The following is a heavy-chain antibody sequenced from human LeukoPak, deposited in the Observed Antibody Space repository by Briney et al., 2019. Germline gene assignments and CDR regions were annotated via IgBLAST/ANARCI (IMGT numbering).Heavy chain of an antibody. CDR2: NSGGST. V-gene: IGHV3-23*01. D-gene: IGHD5-24*01. J-gene: IGHJ4*02. Sequence: GGSLRLSCAASGFTFSSYSMNWVRQAPGKGLEWVSTNSGGSTYYADSVKGRFTLFRDDSKNTLYLQMNSLRAEDTALYFCAKGGLRGYNAVFDYWGQGTLVTVSS. CDR1: GFTFSSYS. CDR3: AKGGLRGYNAVFDY.